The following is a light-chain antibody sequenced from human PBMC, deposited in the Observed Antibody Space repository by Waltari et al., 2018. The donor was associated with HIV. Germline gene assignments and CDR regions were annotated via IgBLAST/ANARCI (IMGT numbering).Light chain of an antibody. CDR2: AAS. CDR1: QSISSH. Sequence: DIQLTQSPSFLSASVGDRVTVSCRASQSISSHLAWFQQKPGKAPRPLIYAASSLQRGVPSRLSGSGSGTEFTLTISSLQPEDFATYFCQQLHVYPLTFGGGTKVEI. J-gene: IGKJ4*01. CDR3: QQLHVYPLT. V-gene: IGKV1-9*01.